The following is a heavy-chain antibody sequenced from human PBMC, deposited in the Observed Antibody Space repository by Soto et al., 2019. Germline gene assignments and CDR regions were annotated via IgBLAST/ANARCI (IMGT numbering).Heavy chain of an antibody. D-gene: IGHD6-13*01. CDR1: GFTFSSYA. J-gene: IGHJ4*02. V-gene: IGHV3-23*01. CDR3: PKDLVIAAAENY. Sequence: EVQLLESGGGFVQPGGSLRLSCAASGFTFSSYAMSWVRQAPGKRLEGVSAISGSGGSTYYADSVKGRFTISRDNSKNTLYLQMNSPRAEDTAVYYCPKDLVIAAAENYWGQGTLVTGSS. CDR2: ISGSGGST.